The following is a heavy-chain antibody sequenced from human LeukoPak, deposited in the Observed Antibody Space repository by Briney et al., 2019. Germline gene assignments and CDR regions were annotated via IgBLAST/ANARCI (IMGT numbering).Heavy chain of an antibody. D-gene: IGHD6-19*01. CDR3: ARDRSAGTIDY. J-gene: IGHJ4*02. CDR1: GGSISSYY. V-gene: IGHV4-4*07. CDR2: IYTSGST. Sequence: ASETLSLTCTVSGGSISSYYWSWIRQPAGKGLEWIGCIYTSGSTNYNPSLKSRVTMSVDTSKNQFSLKLSSVTAADTAVYYCARDRSAGTIDYWGQGTLVTVSS.